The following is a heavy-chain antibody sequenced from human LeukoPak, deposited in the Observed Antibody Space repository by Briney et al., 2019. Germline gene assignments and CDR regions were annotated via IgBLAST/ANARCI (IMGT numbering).Heavy chain of an antibody. J-gene: IGHJ5*02. V-gene: IGHV3-30*18. CDR3: AKSSSGPIAARPGWFDP. D-gene: IGHD6-6*01. CDR2: ISYDGSNK. CDR1: GFTFSSYG. Sequence: PGGSLRLSCAASGFTFSSYGMHWVRQAPGKGLEWVAVISYDGSNKYYADSVKGRFTISRDNSKNTLYLQMNSLRAEDTAVYYCAKSSSGPIAARPGWFDPWGQGTLVTVSS.